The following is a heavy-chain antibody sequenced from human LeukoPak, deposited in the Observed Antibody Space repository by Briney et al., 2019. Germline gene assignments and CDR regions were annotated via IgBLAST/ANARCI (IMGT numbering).Heavy chain of an antibody. CDR3: ARDTRIVVVIPGAFDI. V-gene: IGHV1-18*01. J-gene: IGHJ3*02. CDR2: ISAYNGNT. Sequence: ASVKVSCKASGYTFTSYGISWVRQAPGQGLEWMGWISAYNGNTNYAQKLQGRVTMTTDTSTSTAYMGLRSLRSDDTAVYYCARDTRIVVVIPGAFDIWGQGTMVTVSS. D-gene: IGHD2-21*01. CDR1: GYTFTSYG.